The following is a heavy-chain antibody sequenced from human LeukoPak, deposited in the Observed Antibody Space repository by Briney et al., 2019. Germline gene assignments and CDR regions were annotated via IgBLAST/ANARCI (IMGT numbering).Heavy chain of an antibody. CDR3: AKSRTTMTPFDAFDI. D-gene: IGHD4-17*01. Sequence: GGSLRLSCAASGFRFSNFGMYWVRQSPGKGLECVTAIWYDGSNQYSADSVKGRFTISRDNSNNTLYLQMNSLRAEDTAMYYCAKSRTTMTPFDAFDIWGQGTMVNVSS. V-gene: IGHV3-33*06. J-gene: IGHJ3*02. CDR1: GFRFSNFG. CDR2: IWYDGSNQ.